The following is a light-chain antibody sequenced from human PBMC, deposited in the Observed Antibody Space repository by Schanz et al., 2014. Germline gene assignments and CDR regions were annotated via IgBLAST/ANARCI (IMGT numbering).Light chain of an antibody. CDR2: SSS. CDR1: QGIGND. Sequence: AIQMTQSPSSLSASVGARVTLTCRASQGIGNDLAWYQQKPGTAPNLLIYSSSSLQSGVPSRFSGSGSGTDFTLTISSLQPEDFATYYCLQDYIYPYTFGQGTKLEIK. CDR3: LQDYIYPYT. V-gene: IGKV1-6*01. J-gene: IGKJ2*01.